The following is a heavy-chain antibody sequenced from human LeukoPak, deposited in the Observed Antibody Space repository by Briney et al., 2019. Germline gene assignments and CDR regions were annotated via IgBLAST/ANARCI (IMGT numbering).Heavy chain of an antibody. CDR3: ARLEDSSGPLLDY. CDR1: GYTFTGYY. D-gene: IGHD3-22*01. Sequence: ASVKVSCKASGYTFTGYYMHWVRQAPGQGLEWMGWINPNSGGTNYAQKFQGWVTMTRDTSISTAYMELSRLRSDDTAVYYCARLEDSSGPLLDYWGQGTLVTVSS. V-gene: IGHV1-2*04. J-gene: IGHJ4*02. CDR2: INPNSGGT.